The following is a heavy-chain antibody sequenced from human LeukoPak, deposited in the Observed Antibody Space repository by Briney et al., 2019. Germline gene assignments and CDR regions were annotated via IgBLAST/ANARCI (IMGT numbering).Heavy chain of an antibody. CDR3: AKVRYYDSSGYSPTD. CDR2: ISGSGGST. D-gene: IGHD3-22*01. CDR1: GFTFSSYA. J-gene: IGHJ4*02. Sequence: GGSLRLSSAASGFTFSSYAMSWVRQAPGKGLEWVSAISGSGGSTYYADSVKGRFTISRDNSKNTLYLQMNSLRAEDTAVYYCAKVRYYDSSGYSPTDWGQGTLVTVSS. V-gene: IGHV3-23*01.